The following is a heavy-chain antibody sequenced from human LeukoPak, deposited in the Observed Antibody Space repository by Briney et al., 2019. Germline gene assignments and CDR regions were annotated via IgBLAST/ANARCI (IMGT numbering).Heavy chain of an antibody. D-gene: IGHD3-3*01. Sequence: SETLSLTCTVSGGSISSYYWSWIRQPPGKGLEWIGYIYYSGSTNYNPSLKSRVTISVDTSKNQFSLRLSSVTAADTAVYYCARAARDTIFGVVTAFDPWGQGTLVTVSS. J-gene: IGHJ5*02. CDR1: GGSISSYY. CDR3: ARAARDTIFGVVTAFDP. CDR2: IYYSGST. V-gene: IGHV4-59*01.